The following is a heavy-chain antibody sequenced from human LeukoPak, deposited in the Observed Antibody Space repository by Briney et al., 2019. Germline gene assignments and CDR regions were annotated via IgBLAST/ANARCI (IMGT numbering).Heavy chain of an antibody. V-gene: IGHV3-21*01. D-gene: IGHD2-15*01. CDR2: ISSSSSYI. CDR3: ARVESEIVVVVAATQYYYMDV. J-gene: IGHJ6*03. Sequence: GGSLRLSCAASGFTFSSYSMNWVRQAPGKGLEWVSSISSSSSYIYYADSVKGRFTIPRDNAKNSLYLQMNSLRAEDTAVYYCARVESEIVVVVAATQYYYMDVWGKGTTVTVSS. CDR1: GFTFSSYS.